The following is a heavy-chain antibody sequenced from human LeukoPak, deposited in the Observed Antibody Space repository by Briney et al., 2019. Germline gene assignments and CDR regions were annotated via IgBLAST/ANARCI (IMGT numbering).Heavy chain of an antibody. V-gene: IGHV1-2*02. J-gene: IGHJ5*02. D-gene: IGHD2-2*02. CDR3: ARISPLCSSTSCYIFDP. Sequence: ASVTVSCKASGYTFTGYYMHWVRQAPGPGLGWMGWINPNSGGTNYAQKFQGRVTMTRDTSISTAHMELSRLRSDDTAVYYCARISPLCSSTSCYIFDPWGQGTLVTVSS. CDR2: INPNSGGT. CDR1: GYTFTGYY.